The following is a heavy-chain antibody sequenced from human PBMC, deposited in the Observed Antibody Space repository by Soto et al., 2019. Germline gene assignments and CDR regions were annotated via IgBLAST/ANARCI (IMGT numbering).Heavy chain of an antibody. CDR1: GYTFTSYG. D-gene: IGHD3-10*01. Sequence: ASVKVSCKASGYTFTSYGISWVRQAPGQGLEWMGWISAYNGNTNYAQKLQGRVTMTADESTSTAYMELGSLRSEDTAVYYCASGYYGSGSYYNPDYGMDVWGQGTTVTVSS. CDR2: ISAYNGNT. CDR3: ASGYYGSGSYYNPDYGMDV. V-gene: IGHV1-18*01. J-gene: IGHJ6*02.